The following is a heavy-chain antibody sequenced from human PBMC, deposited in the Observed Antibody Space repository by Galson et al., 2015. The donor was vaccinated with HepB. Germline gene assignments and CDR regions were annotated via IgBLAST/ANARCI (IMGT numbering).Heavy chain of an antibody. J-gene: IGHJ3*02. V-gene: IGHV3-21*01. CDR3: ARDLGTSRRAYGI. Sequence: SLRLSCAASGFTLSTYNMNWVRQAPGKGLEWVSFIDIGNTFIKYTESVKGRFTISRDDAKNSLYLQMSSLRAEDTALYYCARDLGTSRRAYGIWGQGTLVTVSS. CDR1: GFTLSTYN. CDR2: IDIGNTFI. D-gene: IGHD1-1*01.